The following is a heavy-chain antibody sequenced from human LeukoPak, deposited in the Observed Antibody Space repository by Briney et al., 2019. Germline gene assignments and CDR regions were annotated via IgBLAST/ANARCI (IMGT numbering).Heavy chain of an antibody. CDR2: IYPGGSET. CDR3: ARASRDGYNQNFDH. CDR1: GYSFSSYW. Sequence: RGESLKISCKGLGYSFSSYWNAWVRQRPGKGLEWMGIIYPGGSETRYDPSFQGQVTISADSSTSTAYLQWSSLRASDTAMYYCARASRDGYNQNFDHWGQGTLVTVSP. V-gene: IGHV5-51*01. D-gene: IGHD5-24*01. J-gene: IGHJ4*02.